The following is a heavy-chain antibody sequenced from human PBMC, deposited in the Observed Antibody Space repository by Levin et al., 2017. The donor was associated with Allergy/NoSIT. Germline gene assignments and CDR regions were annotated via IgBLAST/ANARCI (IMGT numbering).Heavy chain of an antibody. CDR1: GLTFSRYW. CDR3: ASRFCTGDACYRASYKCVDV. Sequence: GESLKISCEASGLTFSRYWLTWVRQAPGKGLEWVGNIKEDGSEKYYADSVKGRFTISRDNVKSSLYLQMNSLRAEDTALYYCASRFCTGDACYRASYKCVDVWGRGTMVTVSS. V-gene: IGHV3-7*03. CDR2: IKEDGSEK. D-gene: IGHD2-8*02. J-gene: IGHJ6*04.